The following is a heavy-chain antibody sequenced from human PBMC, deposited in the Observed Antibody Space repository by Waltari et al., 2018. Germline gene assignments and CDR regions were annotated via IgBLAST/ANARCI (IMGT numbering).Heavy chain of an antibody. CDR3: ARDWSYYDSSGYCP. J-gene: IGHJ5*02. CDR1: GGTFSSYT. CDR2: TIPILGIA. D-gene: IGHD3-22*01. Sequence: QVQLVQSGAEVKKPGSSVKVSCKASGGTFSSYTISWVRQAPGQGLEWMGRTIPILGIANYAQTFQGIVTIPADKSTRTAYMELSSLRSEDTAVYYCARDWSYYDSSGYCPWGHGTLVTVSS. V-gene: IGHV1-69*08.